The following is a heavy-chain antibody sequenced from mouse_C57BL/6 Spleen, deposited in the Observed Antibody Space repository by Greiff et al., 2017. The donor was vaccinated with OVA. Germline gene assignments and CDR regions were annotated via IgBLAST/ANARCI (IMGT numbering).Heavy chain of an antibody. V-gene: IGHV5S21*01. CDR3: TRGDYDWFAY. CDR1: GFTFSSYA. D-gene: IGHD2-4*01. CDR2: ISSGGDYI. Sequence: EVKLEESGEGLVKPGGSLKLSCAASGFTFSSYAMSWVRQTPEKRLEWVAYISSGGDYIYYADTVKGRFTISRDIARNTLYLQMSSLKSEDTAMYYCTRGDYDWFAYWGQGTLVTVSA. J-gene: IGHJ3*01.